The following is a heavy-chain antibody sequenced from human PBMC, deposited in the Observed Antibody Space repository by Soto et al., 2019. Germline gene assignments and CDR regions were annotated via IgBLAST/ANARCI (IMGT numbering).Heavy chain of an antibody. CDR3: ARDPGHDTPRTFDY. CDR2: MSYDGSNE. Sequence: QVQLVESGGGVVQPGRSLRLSCAASGFTFGSYAMHWVRQAPGKGLEWVAVMSYDGSNEDYADSVKGRFTISRDNFKRTLFLQMNSLRPEDTAVYYCARDPGHDTPRTFDYWGQGTLVTVSS. D-gene: IGHD3-22*01. CDR1: GFTFGSYA. V-gene: IGHV3-30-3*01. J-gene: IGHJ4*02.